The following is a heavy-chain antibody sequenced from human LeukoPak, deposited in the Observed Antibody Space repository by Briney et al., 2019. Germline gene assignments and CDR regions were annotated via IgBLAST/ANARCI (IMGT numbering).Heavy chain of an antibody. V-gene: IGHV3-33*01. CDR3: AREPYRRAPNYYYYYGMDV. Sequence: GGSLRLSCAASGFTFSSYGMHWVRQAPGKGLEWVAVIWYDGSNKYYADSVKGRFTISRDNSKNTLYLQMNSLGAEDTAVYYCAREPYRRAPNYYYYYGMDVWGQGTTVTVSS. CDR2: IWYDGSNK. CDR1: GFTFSSYG. J-gene: IGHJ6*02. D-gene: IGHD1-14*01.